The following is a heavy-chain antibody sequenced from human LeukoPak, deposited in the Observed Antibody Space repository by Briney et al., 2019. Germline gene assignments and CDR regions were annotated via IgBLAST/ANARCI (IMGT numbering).Heavy chain of an antibody. CDR2: IIPILGIA. Sequence: SVKVSCKASGGTFSSYTISCVRQAPGQGLEWMGRIIPILGIANYAQKFQGRVTITADKSTSTAYMELSSLRSEDTAVYYCAIDCSSTSCYQGNVYWGQGTLVTVSS. CDR3: AIDCSSTSCYQGNVY. D-gene: IGHD2-2*01. J-gene: IGHJ4*02. V-gene: IGHV1-69*02. CDR1: GGTFSSYT.